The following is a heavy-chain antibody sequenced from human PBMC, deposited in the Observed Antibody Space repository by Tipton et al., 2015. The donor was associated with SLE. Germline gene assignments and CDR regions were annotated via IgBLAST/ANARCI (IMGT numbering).Heavy chain of an antibody. CDR2: ISANSKNI. CDR3: ARDAYGDSTVLLDY. D-gene: IGHD4-17*01. Sequence: SLRLSCAASGFTFDSPSMSWVRQAPGKGLEWVSAISANSKNIEYADSVKGRFTVSRDNSKSTLYLQIDSLRAEDTAVYYCARDAYGDSTVLLDYWGQGTLVTVAS. V-gene: IGHV3-23*01. J-gene: IGHJ4*02. CDR1: GFTFDSPS.